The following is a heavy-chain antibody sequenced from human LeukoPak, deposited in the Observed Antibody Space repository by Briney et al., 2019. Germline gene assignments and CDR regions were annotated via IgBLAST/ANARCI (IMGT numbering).Heavy chain of an antibody. CDR1: GGSISGYY. Sequence: PSETLSLTCTVSGGSISGYYWSWIRQPPGKGLEWIGYMYYSGSTKYNPSLKSRVTISVDTSKSQLSLKLSSVTAADTAVYYCARQDYYYYMDVWGKGTTVTVSS. V-gene: IGHV4-59*08. CDR3: ARQDYYYYMDV. CDR2: MYYSGST. J-gene: IGHJ6*03.